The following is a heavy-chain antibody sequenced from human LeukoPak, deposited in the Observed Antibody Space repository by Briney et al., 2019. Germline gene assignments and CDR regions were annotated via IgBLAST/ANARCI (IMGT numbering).Heavy chain of an antibody. CDR2: IYYSGST. V-gene: IGHV4-59*12. CDR1: GGSISSYY. CDR3: AGEGRGYSYGYPAFDI. Sequence: SETLSLTCTVSGGSISSYYWSWIRQPPGKGLEWIGYIYYSGSTNYNPSLKSRVTISVDTSKNQFSLKLSSVTAADTAVYYYAGEGRGYSYGYPAFDIWGQGTMVTVSS. J-gene: IGHJ3*02. D-gene: IGHD5-18*01.